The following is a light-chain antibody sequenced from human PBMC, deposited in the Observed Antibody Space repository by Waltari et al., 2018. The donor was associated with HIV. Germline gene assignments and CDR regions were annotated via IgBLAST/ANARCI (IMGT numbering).Light chain of an antibody. Sequence: QSALTQPPSASGSPGQSVTFSCTGTSRDVGSYNFVSCYQQHPDIAHKLIMYGVNQRHSGVPDRCSGSKSGNTAPLTFSGLQADDEADYYCSSHAGPNHVLFGGGTKLTVL. V-gene: IGLV2-8*01. CDR3: SSHAGPNHVL. CDR1: SRDVGSYNF. J-gene: IGLJ2*01. CDR2: GVN.